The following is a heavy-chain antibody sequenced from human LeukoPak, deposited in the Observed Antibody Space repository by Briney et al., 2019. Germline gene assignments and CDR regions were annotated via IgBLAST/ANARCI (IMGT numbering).Heavy chain of an antibody. CDR1: GFTFSSYG. J-gene: IGHJ4*02. V-gene: IGHV3-30*02. CDR3: AKGRRQYSFDF. D-gene: IGHD6-19*01. Sequence: PGGSLRLSCAASGFTFSSYGMHWVRPAPGGGLEGVAFIRYDGRNKYSADSVKCRFTISIDNSRNTLYLQMNSLSAEDTAVDDCAKGRRQYSFDFWGQGTLVTVSS. CDR2: IRYDGRNK.